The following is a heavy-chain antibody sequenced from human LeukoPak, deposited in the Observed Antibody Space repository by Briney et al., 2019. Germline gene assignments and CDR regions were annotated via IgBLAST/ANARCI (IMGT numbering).Heavy chain of an antibody. V-gene: IGHV3-33*01. CDR2: IWSDGTTK. D-gene: IGHD6-13*01. J-gene: IGHJ4*02. Sequence: GGSLRLSCATSGFTFSSNGMHWVRQAPGKGLERVAVIWSDGTTKYYADSIKGRFTISRDNSKNTLYLQMNSLTAEDTAVYYCARGPPSAAAGILDYWGQGTLVTVSS. CDR1: GFTFSSNG. CDR3: ARGPPSAAAGILDY.